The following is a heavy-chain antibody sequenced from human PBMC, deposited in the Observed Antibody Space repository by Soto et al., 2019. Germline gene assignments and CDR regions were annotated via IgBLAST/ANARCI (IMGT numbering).Heavy chain of an antibody. Sequence: SETLSLTCTVSGGSISSGAYYWSWIRQHPGTGLEWIGYIYYSGSTYYNPSLKSRASISLDTSRNEFSLKLSSVTAADMAVYYCARRALPQCINGVCYKDGFWDYWGQGALVTVSS. CDR2: IYYSGST. CDR3: ARRALPQCINGVCYKDGFWDY. CDR1: GGSISSGAYY. V-gene: IGHV4-31*03. J-gene: IGHJ4*02. D-gene: IGHD2-8*01.